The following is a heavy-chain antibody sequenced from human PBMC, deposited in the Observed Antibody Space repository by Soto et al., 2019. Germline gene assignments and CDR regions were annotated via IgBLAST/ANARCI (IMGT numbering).Heavy chain of an antibody. CDR3: ARALSVSDYRGPGYYSGMDV. Sequence: AASVKVSCKASGGSCSSYDISWVREAPGQGREGMGGIIPIFGTANYAQKFQGRVTIPADESTSTAYMELSSLRSEDTAVYYCARALSVSDYRGPGYYSGMDVWGQGTTVTVSS. J-gene: IGHJ6*02. V-gene: IGHV1-69*13. CDR1: GGSCSSYD. CDR2: IIPIFGTA. D-gene: IGHD4-4*01.